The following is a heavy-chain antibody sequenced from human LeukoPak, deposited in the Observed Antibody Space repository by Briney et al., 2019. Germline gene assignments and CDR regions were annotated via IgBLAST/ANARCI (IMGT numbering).Heavy chain of an antibody. Sequence: ASVKVSCKASGYTFTGYYMHWARQAPGQGLEWMGWINPNSGGTNYAQKFQGRVTMTRDTSISTAYMELSRLRSDDTAVYYCARSLVVVFWFDPWGQGTLVTVSS. V-gene: IGHV1-2*02. CDR3: ARSLVVVFWFDP. CDR1: GYTFTGYY. D-gene: IGHD2-2*01. J-gene: IGHJ5*02. CDR2: INPNSGGT.